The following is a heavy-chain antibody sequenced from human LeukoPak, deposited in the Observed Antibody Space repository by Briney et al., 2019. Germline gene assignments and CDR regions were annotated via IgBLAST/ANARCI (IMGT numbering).Heavy chain of an antibody. D-gene: IGHD2-2*01. Sequence: QSGGSLRLSCAASGFTFSSYSMNWVRQAPGKGLEWVSAISGSGGSTYYADSVKGRFTISRDNSKNTLYLQMNSLRAEDTAVYYCAKDEDIVVVPAANPWFDPWGQGTLVTVSS. CDR1: GFTFSSYS. V-gene: IGHV3-23*01. J-gene: IGHJ5*02. CDR3: AKDEDIVVVPAANPWFDP. CDR2: ISGSGGST.